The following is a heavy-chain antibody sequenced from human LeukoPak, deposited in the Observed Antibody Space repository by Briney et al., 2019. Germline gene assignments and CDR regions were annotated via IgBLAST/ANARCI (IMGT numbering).Heavy chain of an antibody. CDR3: ARVASGYDVFDI. J-gene: IGHJ3*02. CDR1: GGSVSSGSYY. CDR2: IYYSGST. V-gene: IGHV4-61*01. D-gene: IGHD3-3*01. Sequence: PSETLSLTCTVSGGSVSSGSYYWSWIRQPPGKGLEWIGYIYYSGSTNYNPSLKSRVTISVDTSKNQFSLKLSSVTAADTAVFYCARVASGYDVFDIWRQGTMVTVSS.